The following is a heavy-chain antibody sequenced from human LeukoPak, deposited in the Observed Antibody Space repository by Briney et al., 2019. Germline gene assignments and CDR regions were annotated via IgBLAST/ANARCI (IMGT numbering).Heavy chain of an antibody. CDR1: GFTFSSYS. Sequence: GGSLRLSCAASGFTFSSYSMNWVRQAPGKVLEWVSSISSSSSYIYYADSVKGRFTISRDNAKNSLYLQMNSLRAEDTAVYYCARAPNYYYYMDVWGKGTTVTISS. CDR2: ISSSSSYI. V-gene: IGHV3-21*01. CDR3: ARAPNYYYYMDV. J-gene: IGHJ6*03.